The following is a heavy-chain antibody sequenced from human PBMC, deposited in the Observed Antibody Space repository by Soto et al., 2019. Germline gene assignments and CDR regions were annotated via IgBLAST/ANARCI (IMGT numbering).Heavy chain of an antibody. D-gene: IGHD3-10*01. CDR2: IWHDGTRK. J-gene: IGHJ6*02. V-gene: IGHV3-33*01. CDR3: ARDRSSSYSYAMDL. CDR1: DFAFRLHG. Sequence: QVHLVESGGGVVQPGGSLTLSCSVSDFAFRLHGIHWVRHTPGKGLEWVAMIWHDGTRKYFRDSVRGRFTISRDSAKNKVYLQMNNLRGDDSALYFCARDRSSSYSYAMDLWGQGTTVTVYS.